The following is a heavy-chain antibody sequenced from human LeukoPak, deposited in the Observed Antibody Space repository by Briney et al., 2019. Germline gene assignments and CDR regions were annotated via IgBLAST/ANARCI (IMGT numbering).Heavy chain of an antibody. CDR1: GFTFSSYA. CDR3: AKRGDGYFYYFDY. Sequence: GGSLRLSCAASGFTFSSYAMNWVRQAPGKGLEWVSTISGSGGSTYYADSVKGRFTITRDNSKNTLYLQMNSLRAEDTAVYYCAKRGDGYFYYFDYWGQGTLVTVSS. CDR2: ISGSGGST. V-gene: IGHV3-23*01. J-gene: IGHJ4*02. D-gene: IGHD5-24*01.